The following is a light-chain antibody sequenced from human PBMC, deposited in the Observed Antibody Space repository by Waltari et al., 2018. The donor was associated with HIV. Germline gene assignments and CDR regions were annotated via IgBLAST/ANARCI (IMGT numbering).Light chain of an antibody. Sequence: QSALTQPASVSGSPGQSITISCTGTSSDVGGYNYVSWYQHNPGKAPKLMIYDVSNRPSGVSNRFSGSKSGNTASLTISGLQAEDEADYYCSSYTSSSTPVFGGGTKLTVL. V-gene: IGLV2-14*03. CDR3: SSYTSSSTPV. CDR1: SSDVGGYNY. CDR2: DVS. J-gene: IGLJ2*01.